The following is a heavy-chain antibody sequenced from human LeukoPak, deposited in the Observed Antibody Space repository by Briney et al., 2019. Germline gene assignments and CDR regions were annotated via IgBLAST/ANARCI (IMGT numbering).Heavy chain of an antibody. CDR2: IYYSGST. CDR3: ARDPFNGDDY. D-gene: IGHD3-10*01. Sequence: SETLSLTCTVSGGSISSSSYYWGWIRQPPGKGLEWIGSIYYSGSTYYNPSLKSRVTISVDTSKNQFSLKLSSVTAADTAVYYCARDPFNGDDYWGQGTPVTVSS. V-gene: IGHV4-39*07. CDR1: GGSISSSSYY. J-gene: IGHJ4*02.